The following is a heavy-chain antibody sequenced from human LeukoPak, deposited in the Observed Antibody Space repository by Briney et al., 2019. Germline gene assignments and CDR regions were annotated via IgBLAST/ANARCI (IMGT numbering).Heavy chain of an antibody. CDR2: ISAYNGNT. J-gene: IGHJ4*02. Sequence: GASVKVSCKASGYTFTRYAVNWVRQAPGQGLEWMGWISAYNGNTNYAQKFQGRVTMTRDTSISTAYMELSRLRSDDTAVYYCARVPNVDTAMVKVLFYWGQGTLVTVSS. V-gene: IGHV1-2*02. CDR1: GYTFTRYA. D-gene: IGHD5-18*01. CDR3: ARVPNVDTAMVKVLFY.